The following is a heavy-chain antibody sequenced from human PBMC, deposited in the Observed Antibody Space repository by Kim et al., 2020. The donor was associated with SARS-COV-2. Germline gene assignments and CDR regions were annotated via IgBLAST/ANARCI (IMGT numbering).Heavy chain of an antibody. Sequence: GGSLRLSCAASGFTFSDYYMSWIRQAPGKGLEWVSYISSSGSTIYYADSVKGRFTISRDNAKNSLYLQMNSLRAEDTAVYYCARDRPYSSSWSFYYYGMDVWGQGTTVTVSS. CDR2: ISSSGSTI. D-gene: IGHD6-13*01. CDR3: ARDRPYSSSWSFYYYGMDV. CDR1: GFTFSDYY. J-gene: IGHJ6*02. V-gene: IGHV3-11*01.